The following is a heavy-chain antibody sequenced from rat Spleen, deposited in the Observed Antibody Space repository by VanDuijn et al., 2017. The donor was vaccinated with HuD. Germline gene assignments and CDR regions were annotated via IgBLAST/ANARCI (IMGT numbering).Heavy chain of an antibody. D-gene: IGHD1-4*01. CDR3: SPLPGRNLAY. J-gene: IGHJ2*01. V-gene: IGHV5-25*01. Sequence: EVQLVESGGGLVQPGRSLQLSCAASGFTFNNYDMAWVRQTPTKGLEWVASISPSGDSTYYLDSVKGRFTISRNNAKSTLYLQMSSLRSEDMATYYCSPLPGRNLAYWGQGVVVTVSS. CDR2: ISPSGDST. CDR1: GFTFNNYD.